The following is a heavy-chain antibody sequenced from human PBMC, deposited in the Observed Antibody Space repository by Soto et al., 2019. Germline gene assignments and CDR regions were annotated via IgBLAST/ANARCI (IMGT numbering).Heavy chain of an antibody. J-gene: IGHJ3*01. D-gene: IGHD3-16*01. V-gene: IGHV1-69*18. CDR3: ARRLDDRADEGFDV. Sequence: QVHLVQSGAEVRKPGSSVKVSCKTSGGTFSTYTIYWVRQAPGQGLEWMGRILPLFGTTKYAQNFQDRVKITAEESTSTTYMELSSLRAEDTAVYYCARRLDDRADEGFDVWGEGTAVTVSA. CDR2: ILPLFGTT. CDR1: GGTFSTYT.